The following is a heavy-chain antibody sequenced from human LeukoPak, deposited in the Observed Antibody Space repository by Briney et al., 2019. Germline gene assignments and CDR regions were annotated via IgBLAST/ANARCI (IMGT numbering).Heavy chain of an antibody. CDR3: AKDQGDYYFDY. J-gene: IGHJ4*02. Sequence: PGGSLRLSCAASGFLVSRNYMSWARLAPGKGLEWVSIITSAGSTHYATSVKGRFTISRDNSKNTLYLQMNSLRAEDTAVYYCAKDQGDYYFDYWGQGTLVTVSS. CDR2: ITSAGST. CDR1: GFLVSRNY. V-gene: IGHV3-66*01.